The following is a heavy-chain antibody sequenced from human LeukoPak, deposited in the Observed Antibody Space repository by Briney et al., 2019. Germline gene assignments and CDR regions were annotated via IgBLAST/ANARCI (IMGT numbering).Heavy chain of an antibody. CDR3: AKSTIFLHLGYMDV. V-gene: IGHV3-74*01. J-gene: IGHJ6*03. D-gene: IGHD3-3*01. Sequence: GGSLRLSCAASGFTFKLYWMHWVRQVPGKRPVWVSRINDDGSDTIYADSVRGRFTISRDDAKNTVYLQMNNLRAEDTAVYYCAKSTIFLHLGYMDVWGKGTTVTVSS. CDR2: INDDGSDT. CDR1: GFTFKLYW.